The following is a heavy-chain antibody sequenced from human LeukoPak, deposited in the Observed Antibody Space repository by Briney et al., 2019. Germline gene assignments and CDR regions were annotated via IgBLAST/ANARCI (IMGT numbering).Heavy chain of an antibody. Sequence: LRLSXAASGXTFSSYSMNWVRQAPGKGLEWVSSISSSSSYIYYADSVKGRFTISRDNAKNSLYLQMNSLRAEDTAVYYCARPSSGLWSTYWGQGTLVTVSS. V-gene: IGHV3-21*01. CDR1: GXTFSSYS. D-gene: IGHD5-18*01. CDR2: ISSSSSYI. CDR3: ARPSSGLWSTY. J-gene: IGHJ4*02.